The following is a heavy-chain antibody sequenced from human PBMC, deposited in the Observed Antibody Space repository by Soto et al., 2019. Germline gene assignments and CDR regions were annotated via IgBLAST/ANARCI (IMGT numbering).Heavy chain of an antibody. D-gene: IGHD2-15*01. CDR1: GFTFSSYE. J-gene: IGHJ4*02. CDR3: ARDSFAQDGVVAAIPFDY. Sequence: GGSLRLSCAASGFTFSSYEMNWVRQAPGKGLEWVSYISSSGSTIYYADSVKGRFTISRDNAKNSLYLQMNSLRAEDTAVYYCARDSFAQDGVVAAIPFDYWGQGTLVTVSS. V-gene: IGHV3-48*03. CDR2: ISSSGSTI.